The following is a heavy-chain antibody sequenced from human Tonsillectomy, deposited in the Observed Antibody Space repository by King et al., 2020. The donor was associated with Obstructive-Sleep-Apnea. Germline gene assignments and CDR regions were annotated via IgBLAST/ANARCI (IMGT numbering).Heavy chain of an antibody. V-gene: IGHV1-69*01. CDR3: AGTYYFDSSGYYYVLSFDY. D-gene: IGHD3-22*01. CDR1: GGTFSSYA. CDR2: IIPYFGTA. Sequence: VQLVESGAEVKKPGSSVNVSCKASGGTFSSYAISWVRQAPGQGLEWMGGIIPYFGTAKYAQKFQGRVTITADESTSTAYMELGSLRSEDTAVNYCAGTYYFDSSGYYYVLSFDYWGQGTLVTVSS. J-gene: IGHJ4*02.